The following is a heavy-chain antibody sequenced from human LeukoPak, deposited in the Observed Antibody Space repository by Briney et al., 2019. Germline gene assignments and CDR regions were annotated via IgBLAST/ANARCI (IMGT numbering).Heavy chain of an antibody. Sequence: GGSLRLSCAVSGFTFSSYWMSWVRQAPGKGLEWVANIKEDGTEKYYQDSVKGRFTISRDNAKNSLYLQMNSLRAEDTAVYYCAKVRHEGSFDYWGQGTLVTVSS. CDR2: IKEDGTEK. CDR1: GFTFSSYW. V-gene: IGHV3-7*03. CDR3: AKVRHEGSFDY. D-gene: IGHD1-1*01. J-gene: IGHJ4*02.